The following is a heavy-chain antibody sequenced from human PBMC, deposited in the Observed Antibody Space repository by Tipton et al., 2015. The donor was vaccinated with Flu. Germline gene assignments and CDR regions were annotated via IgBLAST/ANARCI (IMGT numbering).Heavy chain of an antibody. V-gene: IGHV4-38-2*02. CDR2: LCPGSP. CDR3: ARERRGGWPFYDAFDF. Sequence: TLSLTCSVSGASIGGPYCWGWVRQPPGKGLEWIGNLCPGSPYYNPSLMSRVTLSVAGSKNQFSLRLSSVTAADTAVYYCARERRGGWPFYDAFDFWGQGTTVTVSS. D-gene: IGHD6-19*01. CDR1: GASIGGPYC. J-gene: IGHJ3*01.